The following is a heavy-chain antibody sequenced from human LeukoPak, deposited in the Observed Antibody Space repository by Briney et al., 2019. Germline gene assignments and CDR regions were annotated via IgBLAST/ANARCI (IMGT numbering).Heavy chain of an antibody. V-gene: IGHV3-20*04. Sequence: RPGGSLRLSCSASGFTLEDYGMSSVRQAPGKGLELVPGINWNGGSTGYADSVKGRFTISRDNAKNSLYLQMNRLGAEDTALYYCASGQGNFDYWGQGTLVTVSS. CDR1: GFTLEDYG. J-gene: IGHJ4*02. CDR2: INWNGGST. CDR3: ASGQGNFDY.